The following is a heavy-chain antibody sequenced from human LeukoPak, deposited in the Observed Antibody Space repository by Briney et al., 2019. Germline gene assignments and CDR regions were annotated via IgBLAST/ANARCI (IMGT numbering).Heavy chain of an antibody. D-gene: IGHD4-11*01. CDR1: GFTFSSYG. V-gene: IGHV3-30*18. J-gene: IGHJ4*02. Sequence: GGSLRLSCAASGFTFSSYGMHWVRQAPGKGLEWVAVISYDESNKYFADSAKGRFTISRDNPKNTLYLQMNSLRPEDTAVYYCAKSTTVTTQQRGYFDYCGQGTLVTVSS. CDR2: ISYDESNK. CDR3: AKSTTVTTQQRGYFDY.